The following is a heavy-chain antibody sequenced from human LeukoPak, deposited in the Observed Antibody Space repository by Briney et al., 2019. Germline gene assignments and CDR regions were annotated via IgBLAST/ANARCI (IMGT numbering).Heavy chain of an antibody. CDR3: ARFSSIAAAFDY. Sequence: SETLSLTCTVTGGSISNYYWSWSRQPAGKGLEWIGRIYTSGTTRYNPSLKSRVTMSVDTSKNQFSLNLSSVTAADTAVYYCARFSSIAAAFDYWGQGTLVTVSS. CDR2: IYTSGTT. CDR1: GGSISNYY. D-gene: IGHD6-13*01. V-gene: IGHV4-4*07. J-gene: IGHJ4*02.